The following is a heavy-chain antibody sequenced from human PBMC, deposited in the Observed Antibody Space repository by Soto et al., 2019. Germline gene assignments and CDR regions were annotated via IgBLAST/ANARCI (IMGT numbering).Heavy chain of an antibody. D-gene: IGHD2-15*01. Sequence: LRLSCSASGFTFSRYWMTWVRQAPGKGLEWVANIKQDGSEIYYVDSVKGRFTISRDNAENSLYLQMNSLRAEDTAVYYCARDPVCSGGSCYDYWGQGTLVTVSS. CDR3: ARDPVCSGGSCYDY. CDR2: IKQDGSEI. J-gene: IGHJ4*02. CDR1: GFTFSRYW. V-gene: IGHV3-7*01.